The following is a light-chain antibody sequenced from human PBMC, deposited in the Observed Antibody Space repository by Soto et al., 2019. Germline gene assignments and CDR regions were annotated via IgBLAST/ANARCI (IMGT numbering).Light chain of an antibody. CDR3: SSFVGFCTFGRYV. Sequence: QSALTQPPSASGSPGQSVSISCTGSSSDVGGYDYVSWYQQHPGKAPKLMIHDVSKRPPGVPDRFSGSKSDNTASLTISGLQADDEADYYCSSFVGFCTFGRYVFGTGTKLTVL. J-gene: IGLJ1*01. CDR2: DVS. V-gene: IGLV2-8*01. CDR1: SSDVGGYDY.